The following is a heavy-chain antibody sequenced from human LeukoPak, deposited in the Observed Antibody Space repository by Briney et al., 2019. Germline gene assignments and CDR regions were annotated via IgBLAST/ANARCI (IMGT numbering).Heavy chain of an antibody. CDR2: IQYNGIL. CDR3: VRDTGQWLCDY. CDR1: GGSITTSGYF. Sequence: PSETLTLTCTVSGGSITTSGYFWGWVRQSPGKGLEWMGSIQYNGILHHNPTHKSRVTISRDTSKNQFSLELSSVTAADTAMYYCVRDTGQWLCDYWGQGTLVTVSS. D-gene: IGHD6-19*01. V-gene: IGHV4-39*07. J-gene: IGHJ4*02.